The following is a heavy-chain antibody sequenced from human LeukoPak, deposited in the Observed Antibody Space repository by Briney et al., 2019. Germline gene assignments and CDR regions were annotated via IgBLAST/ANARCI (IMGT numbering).Heavy chain of an antibody. CDR3: ARDSHLNYYDSSGYNWFDP. D-gene: IGHD3-22*01. CDR1: GYTFTGYY. Sequence: ASVKVSCKASGYTFTGYYMNWVRQAPGQGLEWMGWINPNSGGTNYAQKFQGRVTMTRDTSISTAYMELSRLRSDDTAVYYCARDSHLNYYDSSGYNWFDPWGQGTLVTVSS. V-gene: IGHV1-2*02. CDR2: INPNSGGT. J-gene: IGHJ5*02.